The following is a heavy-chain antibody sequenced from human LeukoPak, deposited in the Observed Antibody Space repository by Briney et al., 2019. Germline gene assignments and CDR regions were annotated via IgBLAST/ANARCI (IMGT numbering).Heavy chain of an antibody. Sequence: GASVKVSCKASGYTFTGYYMHRVRQAPGQGLEWMGWINPNSGGTNYAQKFQGRVTMTRDTSISTAYMELSRLRSDDTAVYYCAREGHNYYDSSGDFDYWGQGTMVTVSS. V-gene: IGHV1-2*02. CDR3: AREGHNYYDSSGDFDY. D-gene: IGHD3-22*01. CDR1: GYTFTGYY. CDR2: INPNSGGT. J-gene: IGHJ4*03.